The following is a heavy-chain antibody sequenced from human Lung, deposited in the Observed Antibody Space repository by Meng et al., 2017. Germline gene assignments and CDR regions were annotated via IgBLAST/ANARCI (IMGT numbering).Heavy chain of an antibody. CDR2: IYHSGGT. Sequence: QWQLQESGPGLVSPSGTLSLTCGFTGGSISSSNWWSWVRQPPGKGLEWSGEIYHSGGTKYNPSLKSRVTISVDKSKYQFSLKLSSVTAADTAVYYCARGLGEAVVPRTMFDYWGQGTLVTVSS. J-gene: IGHJ4*02. CDR3: ARGLGEAVVPRTMFDY. CDR1: GGSISSSNW. V-gene: IGHV4-4*02. D-gene: IGHD2-2*01.